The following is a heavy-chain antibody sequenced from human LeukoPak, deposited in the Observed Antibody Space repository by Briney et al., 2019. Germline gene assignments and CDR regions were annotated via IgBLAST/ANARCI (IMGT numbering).Heavy chain of an antibody. D-gene: IGHD2-15*01. J-gene: IGHJ3*02. CDR1: GGSISSGSYY. CDR3: ATGRVLSWLLRAFDI. CDR2: IYTSGST. Sequence: PSETLSLTCTVSGGSISSGSYYWSWIRQPAGKGLEWIGRIYTSGSTNYNPSLKSRVTISVDKSKNQFSLKLSSVTAADTAVYYCATGRVLSWLLRAFDIWGQGTMVTVSS. V-gene: IGHV4-61*02.